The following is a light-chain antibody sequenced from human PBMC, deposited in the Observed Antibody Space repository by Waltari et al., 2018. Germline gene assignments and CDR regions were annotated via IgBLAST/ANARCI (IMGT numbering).Light chain of an antibody. V-gene: IGLV2-14*03. Sequence: QSDLTQPASVSGSLGQSTPIPCTAPFRPDRASTSTPWYPQHPGKAPKLLFFHVANRPSGISNRFSASQSGDTASLSISGLRPEDEATYYCTSYTLLTFTWQFGGGTQLTVV. CDR2: HVA. CDR1: FRPDRASTS. J-gene: IGLJ3*02. CDR3: TSYTLLTFTWQ.